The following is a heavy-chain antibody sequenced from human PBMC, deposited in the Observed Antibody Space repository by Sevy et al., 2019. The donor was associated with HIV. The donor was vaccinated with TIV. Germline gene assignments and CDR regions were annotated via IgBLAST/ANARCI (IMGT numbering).Heavy chain of an antibody. CDR3: ARVRASGDYYDSSGYYSYAFDI. D-gene: IGHD3-22*01. CDR2: ISSSGSTI. Sequence: GGSLRLSCAASGFTFSDYYMSWIRQAPGKGLEWVSYISSSGSTIYYADSVKGRFPISRDNAKNSLYLQMNSLRAEDTAVYYCARVRASGDYYDSSGYYSYAFDIWGQGTMVTVSS. J-gene: IGHJ3*02. CDR1: GFTFSDYY. V-gene: IGHV3-11*01.